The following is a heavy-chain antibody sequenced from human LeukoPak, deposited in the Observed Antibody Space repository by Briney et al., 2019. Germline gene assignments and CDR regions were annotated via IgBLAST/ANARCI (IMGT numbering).Heavy chain of an antibody. Sequence: GGTLRLSCAASGFTFSSYSMNWVRQAPAKEVEGVSCISNTSTYTYYADSVKGRFTISIDNAKNSLSLQMNSLRAEDTAVYYCARGPRDWYYFDYWGEGTLVTVSS. V-gene: IGHV3-21*06. D-gene: IGHD3/OR15-3a*01. CDR3: ARGPRDWYYFDY. CDR1: GFTFSSYS. CDR2: ISNTSTYT. J-gene: IGHJ4*02.